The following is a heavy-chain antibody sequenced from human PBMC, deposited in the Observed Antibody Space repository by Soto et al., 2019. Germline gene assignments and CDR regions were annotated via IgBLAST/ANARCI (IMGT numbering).Heavy chain of an antibody. CDR1: GYTFTSYD. J-gene: IGHJ4*02. Sequence: ASVKVSCKASGYTFTSYDINWVRQATGQGLEWMGWMNPNSGNTGYAQKFQGRVTMTRNTSISTAYMELSSLRSEDTAVYYCARGVGYYDILTGYYPEYYFDYWGQGTLVTVSS. CDR2: MNPNSGNT. V-gene: IGHV1-8*01. D-gene: IGHD3-9*01. CDR3: ARGVGYYDILTGYYPEYYFDY.